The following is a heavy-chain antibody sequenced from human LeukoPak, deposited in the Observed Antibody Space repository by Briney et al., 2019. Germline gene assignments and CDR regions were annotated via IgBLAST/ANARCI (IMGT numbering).Heavy chain of an antibody. J-gene: IGHJ4*02. Sequence: GGSLRLSCAASGFTFSSYAMSWVRQAPGKGLEWVAVISYDGSNKYYADSVKGRFTISRDNSKNTLYLQMNSLRAEDTAVYYCARDYYWGQGTLVTVSS. V-gene: IGHV3-30-3*01. CDR3: ARDYY. CDR2: ISYDGSNK. CDR1: GFTFSSYA.